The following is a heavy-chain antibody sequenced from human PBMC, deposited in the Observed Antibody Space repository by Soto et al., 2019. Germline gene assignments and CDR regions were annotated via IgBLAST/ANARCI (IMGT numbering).Heavy chain of an antibody. D-gene: IGHD3-22*01. CDR1: GGSISSSSYY. J-gene: IGHJ4*02. CDR2: IYYSGST. V-gene: IGHV4-39*01. CDR3: ARHDHDSSGYYYVAAEGFDY. Sequence: QLQLQESGPGLVKPSETLSLTCTVSGGSISSSSYYWGWIRQPPGKGLEWIGSIYYSGSTYYNPSLKSRVTISVDTSKNQFSLKLSSVTAADTAVYYCARHDHDSSGYYYVAAEGFDYWGQGTLVTVSS.